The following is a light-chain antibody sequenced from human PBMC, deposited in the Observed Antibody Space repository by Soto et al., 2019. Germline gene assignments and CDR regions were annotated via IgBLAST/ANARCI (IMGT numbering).Light chain of an antibody. CDR3: QSYDSSLSGYV. J-gene: IGLJ1*01. V-gene: IGLV1-40*01. CDR2: GNS. CDR1: SSNIGAGYD. Sequence: QAVVTQPPSVSGAPGQGVTISCTGSSSNIGAGYDVHWYQQLPGTAPKLLIYGNSNRPSGVPDRFSGSKSGTSASLAITGLQAEYEADYYCQSYDSSLSGYVFGTGTKLTVL.